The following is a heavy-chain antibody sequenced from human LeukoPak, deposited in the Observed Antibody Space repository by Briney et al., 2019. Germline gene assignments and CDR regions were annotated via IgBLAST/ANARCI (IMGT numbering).Heavy chain of an antibody. CDR3: ARETSGYGSGYANWFDP. Sequence: PSETLSLTCAVYGGSFSGYYWSWIRQPPGKGLEWIGEINHSGSTNYNPSLKSRVTISVDTSKNQFSLKLSSVTAAATAVYYCARETSGYGSGYANWFDPWGQGTLVTVSS. D-gene: IGHD3-10*01. V-gene: IGHV4-34*01. J-gene: IGHJ5*02. CDR1: GGSFSGYY. CDR2: INHSGST.